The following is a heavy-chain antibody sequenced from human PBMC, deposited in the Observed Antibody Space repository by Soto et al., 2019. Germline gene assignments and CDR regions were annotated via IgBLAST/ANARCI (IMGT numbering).Heavy chain of an antibody. CDR1: GGSLSGYS. CDR3: ARASDPAAFDI. V-gene: IGHV4-34*01. CDR2: INHSGST. Sequence: SETLSLTCAVYGGSLSGYSWCWIRQPPGQVLEWIGEINHSGSTNYNPSLKSRVTISVDTSKNQFSLKLSSVTAADRALYYGARASDPAAFDIRGPGTMVTVSS. J-gene: IGHJ3*02.